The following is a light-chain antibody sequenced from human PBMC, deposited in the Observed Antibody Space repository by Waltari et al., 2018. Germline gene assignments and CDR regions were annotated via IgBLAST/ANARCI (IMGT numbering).Light chain of an antibody. J-gene: IGKJ2*01. Sequence: DIQMTQSPSSLSASAGDRVTISCRASQSISYHLNWYQQKPGKAPKVLSYAASSLQSGVPSRVSGSGSGTDFTLTISSLQAEDFATYFCQQSYGSPYTFGQGTKLEIK. CDR3: QQSYGSPYT. CDR1: QSISYH. CDR2: AAS. V-gene: IGKV1-39*01.